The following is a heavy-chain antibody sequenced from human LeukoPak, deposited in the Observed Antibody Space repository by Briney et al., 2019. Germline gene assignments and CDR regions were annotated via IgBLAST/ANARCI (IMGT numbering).Heavy chain of an antibody. CDR2: IYYSGST. Sequence: PSETLSLTCTVSGGSISSYYWSWIRQPPGKGLEWIGYIYYSGSTNYNPSLKSRVTISVDTSKNQFSLKLSSVTAADTAVYYCSVGYSSSSARFDPWGQGTLVTVSS. CDR3: SVGYSSSSARFDP. V-gene: IGHV4-59*01. CDR1: GGSISSYY. D-gene: IGHD6-6*01. J-gene: IGHJ5*02.